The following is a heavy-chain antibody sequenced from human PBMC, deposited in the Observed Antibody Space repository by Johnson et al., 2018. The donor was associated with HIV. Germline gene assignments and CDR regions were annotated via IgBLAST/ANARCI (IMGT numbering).Heavy chain of an antibody. Sequence: EVQLVESGGGLVQPGGSLRLSCAASGFTVSSNYMSWVRQAPGKGLEWVSVIFSGGSTYYAGSVKGRFTISRDNSKNTLYLQMNSLRAEDTAVYYCARDHRSGWWSGAFDIWGQGTMVTVSS. CDR2: IFSGGST. J-gene: IGHJ3*02. CDR3: ARDHRSGWWSGAFDI. CDR1: GFTVSSNY. D-gene: IGHD6-19*01. V-gene: IGHV3-66*02.